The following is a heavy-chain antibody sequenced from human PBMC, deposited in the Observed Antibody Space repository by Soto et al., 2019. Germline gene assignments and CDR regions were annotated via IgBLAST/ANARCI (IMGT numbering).Heavy chain of an antibody. Sequence: QVQLQESGPGLVKPSQTLSLTCTVSGGSISSGDYYWSWIRQPPGKGLEWIGYTYYSGSTYNNPSLKSRVTISLDTSKNQFSLKLSSVTAADTAVYYCARDRGTGSYYGYWGQGTLVTVSS. CDR2: TYYSGST. CDR1: GGSISSGDYY. CDR3: ARDRGTGSYYGY. J-gene: IGHJ4*02. V-gene: IGHV4-30-4*01. D-gene: IGHD1-26*01.